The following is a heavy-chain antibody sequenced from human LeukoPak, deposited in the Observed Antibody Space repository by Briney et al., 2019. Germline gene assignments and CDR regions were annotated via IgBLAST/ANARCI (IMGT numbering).Heavy chain of an antibody. D-gene: IGHD1-26*01. CDR3: ARALSGSYYDYFDY. Sequence: GGSLRLSCAASGFTFSTYSMNWVRQAPGKGLEWVSCISSGSSYTYYVDSVKGRFTISRDNAKNSLYLQMNSLRAEDTAVYYCARALSGSYYDYFDYWGQGTLVTASS. CDR1: GFTFSTYS. J-gene: IGHJ4*02. V-gene: IGHV3-21*01. CDR2: ISSGSSYT.